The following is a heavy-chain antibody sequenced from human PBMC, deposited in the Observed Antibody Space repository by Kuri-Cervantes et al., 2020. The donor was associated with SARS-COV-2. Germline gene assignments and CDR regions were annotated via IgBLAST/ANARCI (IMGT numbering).Heavy chain of an antibody. CDR1: GFTFSSYA. J-gene: IGHJ3*02. V-gene: IGHV3-23*01. D-gene: IGHD2-15*01. CDR3: AKLGGGILAPDI. Sequence: GGSLRLSCAASGFTFSSYAMSWVRQAPGKGLEWVSATSGSGGSTYYADSVRGRFTISRDNSKNTLYLQMNSLRAEDTAVYYCAKLGGGILAPDIWGQGTMVTVSS. CDR2: TSGSGGST.